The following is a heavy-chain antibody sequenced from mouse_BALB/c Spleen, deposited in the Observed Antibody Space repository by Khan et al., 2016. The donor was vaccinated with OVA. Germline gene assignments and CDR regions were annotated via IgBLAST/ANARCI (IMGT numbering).Heavy chain of an antibody. CDR1: GYTFTSYW. V-gene: IGHV1S41*01. J-gene: IGHJ4*01. Sequence: DLVKPGASVKLSCKASGYTFTSYWINWIKQRPGQGLEWVGHIGPGSGNTYYNEIFKGKATLTVDTSSSTAYFQPSSLSSEDSAVFFWSRSNYYGSNLYAMDYWGQGPSVTVSS. CDR3: SRSNYYGSNLYAMDY. D-gene: IGHD1-1*01. CDR2: IGPGSGNT.